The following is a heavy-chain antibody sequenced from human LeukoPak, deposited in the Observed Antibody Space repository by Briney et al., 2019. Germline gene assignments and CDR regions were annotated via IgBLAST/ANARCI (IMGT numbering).Heavy chain of an antibody. Sequence: GGSLRLSCEVSGFSLSDFWMTWVRQAPGKGLEWVANIKEDGSEKNYVDSVKGRFTISRDTAKNSLFLQMNSLRAEDTAVYYCARDWSPYDYDSDIYYDGLDMWGQGTMVAVSS. D-gene: IGHD3-22*01. V-gene: IGHV3-7*01. J-gene: IGHJ3*02. CDR2: IKEDGSEK. CDR3: ARDWSPYDYDSDIYYDGLDM. CDR1: GFSLSDFW.